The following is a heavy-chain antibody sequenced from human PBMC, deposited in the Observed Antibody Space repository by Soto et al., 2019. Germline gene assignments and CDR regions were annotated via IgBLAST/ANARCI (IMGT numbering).Heavy chain of an antibody. CDR3: ARDGSSTANWLDP. V-gene: IGHV4-31*03. CDR2: IYNTGVT. CDR1: GASLHIGGYY. J-gene: IGHJ5*02. Sequence: PSETLSLTCTVSGASLHIGGYYWAWIRQHPGKALEWIGYIYNTGVTYYNPSFGSRVNISVDTSKNQFSLNLTSVTATDTAVYFCARDGSSTANWLDPWGQGVLVTVSS. D-gene: IGHD2-2*01.